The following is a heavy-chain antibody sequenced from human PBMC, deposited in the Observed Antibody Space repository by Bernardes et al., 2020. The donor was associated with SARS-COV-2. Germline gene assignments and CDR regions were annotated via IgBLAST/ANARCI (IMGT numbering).Heavy chain of an antibody. J-gene: IGHJ4*02. Sequence: ASVKVSCKASGYTFTTFGISWVRQAPGQGLEWMGWVNPYNGNTNYEQKFQGRVTMTIDTSTTTVYMELRSLKSDDTAVYYCARGGGVRAAADSWGQGTLVTVSS. CDR1: GYTFTTFG. V-gene: IGHV1-18*04. CDR2: VNPYNGNT. CDR3: ARGGGVRAAADS. D-gene: IGHD6-25*01.